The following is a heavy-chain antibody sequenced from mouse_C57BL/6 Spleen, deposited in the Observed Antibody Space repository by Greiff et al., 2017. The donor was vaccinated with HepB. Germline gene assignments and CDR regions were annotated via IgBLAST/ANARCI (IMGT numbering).Heavy chain of an antibody. CDR3: TRFEGGNEAY. V-gene: IGHV1-15*01. CDR2: IDPETGGT. D-gene: IGHD1-1*02. CDR1: GYTFTDYE. J-gene: IGHJ3*01. Sequence: QVQLQQSGAELVRPGASVTLSCKASGYTFTDYEMHWVKQTPVHGLEWIGAIDPETGGTAYNQKFKGKAILTADKSSSTAYMELCSLTSEDSAVYYCTRFEGGNEAYWGQGTLVTVSA.